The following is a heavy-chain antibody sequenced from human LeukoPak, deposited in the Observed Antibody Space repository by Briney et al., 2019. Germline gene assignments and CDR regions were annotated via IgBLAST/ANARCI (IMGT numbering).Heavy chain of an antibody. Sequence: PSQTLSLTCSVSGDSISSDVYYWGWIRQPPGKGLEWIGNVFYSGSTYYNPSLKSRVTISVDTSKNHFSLELNSVTAADTAVYFCARLIPYYDGPARAFDPWGQGTLVTVSS. V-gene: IGHV4-39*02. CDR3: ARLIPYYDGPARAFDP. CDR1: GDSISSDVYY. CDR2: VFYSGST. J-gene: IGHJ5*02. D-gene: IGHD4-23*01.